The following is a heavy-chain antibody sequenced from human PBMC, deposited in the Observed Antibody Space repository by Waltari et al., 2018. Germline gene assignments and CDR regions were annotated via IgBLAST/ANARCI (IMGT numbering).Heavy chain of an antibody. Sequence: QVQLVQSGAEVKKPGSSVKVSCTASGGTFSSYAISWVRQAPVQGLEWMGGIIPIFGTANYAQKFQGRVTITADESTSTAYMELSSLRSEDTAVYYCARGQQWLVSGYYYYYMDVWGKGTTVTISS. V-gene: IGHV1-69*12. D-gene: IGHD6-19*01. CDR3: ARGQQWLVSGYYYYYMDV. CDR2: IIPIFGTA. CDR1: GGTFSSYA. J-gene: IGHJ6*03.